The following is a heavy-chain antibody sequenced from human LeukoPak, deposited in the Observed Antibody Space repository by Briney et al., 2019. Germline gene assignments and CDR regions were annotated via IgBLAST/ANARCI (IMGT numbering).Heavy chain of an antibody. CDR1: GGSISSGGFY. CDR3: ARSARDGYNNYFDY. CDR2: IYASGIT. D-gene: IGHD5-24*01. V-gene: IGHV4-61*09. Sequence: SETLSLTCTVSGGSISSGGFYWSWLRQPAGKGLEWIGHIYASGITSYNPSLKSRVTLSVDTSKNQFSLNLSSVTAADTAVYYCARSARDGYNNYFDYCGQGTLVTVSS. J-gene: IGHJ4*02.